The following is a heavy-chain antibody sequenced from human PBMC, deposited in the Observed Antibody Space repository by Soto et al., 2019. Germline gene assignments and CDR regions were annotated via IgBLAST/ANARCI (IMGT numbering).Heavy chain of an antibody. Sequence: GGSLRLSCAASGFTFSSYGMHWVRQAPGKGLEWVAVISYDGSNKYYADSVKGRFTISRDNSKNTLYLQMNSLRAEDTAVYYCANDGSIAVAGNPFDYWGQGTLVTVSS. J-gene: IGHJ4*02. CDR3: ANDGSIAVAGNPFDY. V-gene: IGHV3-30*18. CDR1: GFTFSSYG. D-gene: IGHD6-19*01. CDR2: ISYDGSNK.